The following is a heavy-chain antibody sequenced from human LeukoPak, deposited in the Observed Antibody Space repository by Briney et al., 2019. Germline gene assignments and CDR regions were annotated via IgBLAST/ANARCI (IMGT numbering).Heavy chain of an antibody. V-gene: IGHV3-30*03. D-gene: IGHD3-22*01. Sequence: PGGSLRLSCAASGFTFSSYSMNWVRQAPGKGLEWVAVISYDGSNKYYADSVKGRFTISRDNSKNTLYLQMNSLRAEDTAVYYCARDPNYYDSSGYLDYWGQGTLVTVSS. CDR3: ARDPNYYDSSGYLDY. CDR2: ISYDGSNK. CDR1: GFTFSSYS. J-gene: IGHJ4*02.